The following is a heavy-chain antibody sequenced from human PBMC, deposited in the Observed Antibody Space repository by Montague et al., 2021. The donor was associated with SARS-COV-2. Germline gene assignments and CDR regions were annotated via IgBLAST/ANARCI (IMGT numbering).Heavy chain of an antibody. CDR2: IYYTGST. Sequence: SETLSLTCTVSGDSVSSGSYDWSWIRQPPGKGLQSIGYIYYTGSTNYNPSLKSRVTISVDSSKNQFSVRLSSVTAADTAVYYCARISGITSWYYDYWGQGTLVTVSS. D-gene: IGHD1-14*01. CDR1: GDSVSSGSYD. V-gene: IGHV4-61*01. CDR3: ARISGITSWYYDY. J-gene: IGHJ4*02.